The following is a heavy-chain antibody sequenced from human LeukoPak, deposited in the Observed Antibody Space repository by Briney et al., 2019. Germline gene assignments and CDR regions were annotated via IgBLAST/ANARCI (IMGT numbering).Heavy chain of an antibody. CDR3: AKNPRYFDWSVAFDI. D-gene: IGHD3-9*01. CDR1: GFTFSTYG. J-gene: IGHJ3*02. V-gene: IGHV3-30*02. Sequence: GGSLRLSCAASGFTFSTYGMHWVRQAPGKGLERVAFIRYDGSKKYYADSVKGGFTISREKSKNTLYLQMNSLRAEDTAVYYCAKNPRYFDWSVAFDIWGQGTMVTVSS. CDR2: IRYDGSKK.